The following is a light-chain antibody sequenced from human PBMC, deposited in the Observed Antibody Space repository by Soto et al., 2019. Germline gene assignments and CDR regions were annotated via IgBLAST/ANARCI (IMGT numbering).Light chain of an antibody. CDR3: QQYYSTPPVT. V-gene: IGKV4-1*01. CDR1: QSVLYSSNNKNY. CDR2: WAS. J-gene: IGKJ3*01. Sequence: DIVMTQSPDSLAVSLGERATINCKSSQSVLYSSNNKNYLAWYQQKPGQPPKLLIYWASTRESGVPDRFSGSGSGTDFTLTISSLQAEDVAVYYCQQYYSTPPVTFGPGTKVVIK.